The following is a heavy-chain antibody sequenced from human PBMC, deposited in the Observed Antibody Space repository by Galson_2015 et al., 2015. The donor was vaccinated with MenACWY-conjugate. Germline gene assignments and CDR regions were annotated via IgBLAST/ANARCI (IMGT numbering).Heavy chain of an antibody. J-gene: IGHJ6*02. V-gene: IGHV1-3*01. CDR2: INAGNGNT. Sequence: SVKVSCKASGYTFTSYAMHWVRQAPGQRLEWMGWINAGNGNTKYSQKFQGRVTITRDTSASTAYMELSSLRSEDTAVYYCARVFGYCSGGSCYGDYYYYGMDVWGQGTTVTVSS. CDR1: GYTFTSYA. D-gene: IGHD2-15*01. CDR3: ARVFGYCSGGSCYGDYYYYGMDV.